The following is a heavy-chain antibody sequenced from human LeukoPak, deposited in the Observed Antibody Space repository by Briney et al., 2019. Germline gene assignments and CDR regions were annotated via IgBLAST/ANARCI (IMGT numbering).Heavy chain of an antibody. D-gene: IGHD2-15*01. CDR2: IYYSGST. V-gene: IGHV4-39*01. J-gene: IGHJ4*02. CDR1: GGSISSSSYY. CDR3: ARPHCSGGSCYLNY. Sequence: SETLSLTCTVSGGSISSSSYYWGCIRQPPGKGLECIGSIYYSGSTYYNPSLKSRVTISVDTSKNQFSLKLSSVTAADTAVYYCARPHCSGGSCYLNYWGQGTLDTVSS.